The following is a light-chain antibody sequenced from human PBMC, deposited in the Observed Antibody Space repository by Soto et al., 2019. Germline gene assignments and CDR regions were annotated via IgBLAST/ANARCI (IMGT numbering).Light chain of an antibody. CDR1: QAISSN. CDR3: QQYDSSRT. J-gene: IGKJ1*01. V-gene: IGKV3-20*01. Sequence: ELVMTQSPATLSVSRGERATLSCRANQAISSNVAWYQQKPGQAPRLLIYGASSRATGIPDRFSGSGSGTDFTLTISRLEPEDFAVYYCQQYDSSRTFGQGTKVE. CDR2: GAS.